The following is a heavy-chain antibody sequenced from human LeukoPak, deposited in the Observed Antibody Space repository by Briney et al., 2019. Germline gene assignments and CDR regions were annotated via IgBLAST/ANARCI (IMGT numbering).Heavy chain of an antibody. Sequence: SVKVSCKASGGTFSSYAISWVRQAPGQGLEWMGGIIPILGTANYAQKFQGRVTITADESTGTAYMELSSLRSEDTAVYYCARGFSTYYYDSSGYMSRDYWGQGTLVTVSS. CDR3: ARGFSTYYYDSSGYMSRDY. CDR2: IIPILGTA. V-gene: IGHV1-69*01. J-gene: IGHJ4*02. CDR1: GGTFSSYA. D-gene: IGHD3-22*01.